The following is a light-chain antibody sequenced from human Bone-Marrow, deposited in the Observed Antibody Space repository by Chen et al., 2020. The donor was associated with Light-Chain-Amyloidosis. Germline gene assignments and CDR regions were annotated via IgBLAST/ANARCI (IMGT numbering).Light chain of an antibody. CDR1: NIGRKS. V-gene: IGLV3-21*02. CDR2: DDS. J-gene: IGLJ2*01. CDR3: QVWDVNSAHVV. Sequence: SYVLTQPPPVSVAPGQTARITCGGDNIGRKSVHWYQQKSGQAPVLVVQDDSDRPSGIPGRFSGSNSGNTATLTISRVEAGDEADYYCQVWDVNSAHVVFGGGTKLTVL.